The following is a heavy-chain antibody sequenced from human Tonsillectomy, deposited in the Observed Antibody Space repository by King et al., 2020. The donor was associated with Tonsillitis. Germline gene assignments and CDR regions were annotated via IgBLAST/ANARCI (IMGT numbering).Heavy chain of an antibody. J-gene: IGHJ5*02. D-gene: IGHD3-16*01. CDR1: GGSISSTNYC. CDR2: ICYSGST. V-gene: IGHV4-39*07. CDR3: ARPLGEGIWFDP. Sequence: LQLQESGPRLVKPSETLSLTCTVSGGSISSTNYCWGWIRQPPGKGLEWTGSICYSGSTYYNPSLKSRVSISEDTSKNQFSLQLSSVTAADTAVYYCARPLGEGIWFDPWGQGPLVTVSS.